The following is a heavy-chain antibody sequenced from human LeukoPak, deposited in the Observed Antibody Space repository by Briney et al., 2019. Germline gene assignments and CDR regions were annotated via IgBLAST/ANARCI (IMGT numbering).Heavy chain of an antibody. CDR2: IKKDGSHE. CDR3: AARLTYYYDSSGFDP. V-gene: IGHV3-7*01. Sequence: GGSLRLSCTASGFTFSTYWMGWVRQTPEKGLEWVADIKKDGSHESYVDSVKGRFTISRDNSKNTLYLQMNSLRAEDTAVYYCAARLTYYYDSSGFDPWGQGTLVTVSS. D-gene: IGHD3-22*01. J-gene: IGHJ5*02. CDR1: GFTFSTYW.